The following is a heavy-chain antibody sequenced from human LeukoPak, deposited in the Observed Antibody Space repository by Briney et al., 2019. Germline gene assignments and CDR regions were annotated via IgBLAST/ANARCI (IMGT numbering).Heavy chain of an antibody. Sequence: GGSLRLSRAASGFSFSRFWMTWVRQAPGKGLEWVSTISGSGGDTYYTDSVKGRFTISRDNSKNTLYLQMNSLRAEDTALYYCSKGRGPAAVAPDYWGQGTLVTVSS. CDR1: GFSFSRFW. CDR2: ISGSGGDT. J-gene: IGHJ4*02. D-gene: IGHD2-2*01. CDR3: SKGRGPAAVAPDY. V-gene: IGHV3-23*01.